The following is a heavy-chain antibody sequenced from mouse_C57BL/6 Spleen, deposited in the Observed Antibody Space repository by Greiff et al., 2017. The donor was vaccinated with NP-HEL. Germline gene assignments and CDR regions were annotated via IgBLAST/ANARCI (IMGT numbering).Heavy chain of an antibody. V-gene: IGHV1-15*01. CDR3: TRLYYYGSSFLDY. D-gene: IGHD1-1*01. CDR2: IDPETGGT. J-gene: IGHJ2*01. Sequence: QVQLQQSGAELVRPGASVTLSCKASGYTFTDYEMHWVKQTPVHGLEWIGAIDPETGGTAYNQKFKGKAILTADKSSSTAYMELRSLTSEDSAVYYCTRLYYYGSSFLDYWGQGTTLTVSS. CDR1: GYTFTDYE.